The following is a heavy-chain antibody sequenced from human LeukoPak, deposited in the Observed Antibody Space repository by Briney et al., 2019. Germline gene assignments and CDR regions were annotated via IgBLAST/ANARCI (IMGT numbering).Heavy chain of an antibody. D-gene: IGHD2-15*01. CDR2: INYEGRST. J-gene: IGHJ3*02. Sequence: GGSLRLSCAASGFTFRSYWMHWVRHARAKGLVWVSRINYEGRSTSYADSVKGRFTISRDNAKNPLDLQMNSLRAEDTAVYCCARGSYCSGGSCYSVRAFDIWGQGKMVTVSS. V-gene: IGHV3-74*01. CDR1: GFTFRSYW. CDR3: ARGSYCSGGSCYSVRAFDI.